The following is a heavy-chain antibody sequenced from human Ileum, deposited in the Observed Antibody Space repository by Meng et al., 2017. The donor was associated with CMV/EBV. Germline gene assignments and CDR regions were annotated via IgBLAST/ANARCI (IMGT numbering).Heavy chain of an antibody. CDR1: GFTFDDYG. CDR2: INWNGGST. D-gene: IGHD3-10*01. CDR3: ARDGVQKYCFVY. J-gene: IGHJ4*01. Sequence: GGSLRLSCAASGFTFDDYGMSWVRQAPGKGLEWVSGINWNGGSTGYADSVKGRFTISRDNAKDSLYLQMNSLRADDTAVYCCARDGVQKYCFVYWGQGNQV. V-gene: IGHV3-20*04.